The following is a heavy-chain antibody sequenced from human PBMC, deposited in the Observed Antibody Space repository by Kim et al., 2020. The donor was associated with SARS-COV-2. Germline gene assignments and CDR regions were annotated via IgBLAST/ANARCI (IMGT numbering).Heavy chain of an antibody. Sequence: SVKGRFTISRDNAKNSLYLQRTSLRAEDTAVYYCARGGGRIAARTLGADYWGQGTLVTVSS. CDR3: ARGGGRIAARTLGADY. V-gene: IGHV3-48*03. J-gene: IGHJ4*02. D-gene: IGHD6-6*01.